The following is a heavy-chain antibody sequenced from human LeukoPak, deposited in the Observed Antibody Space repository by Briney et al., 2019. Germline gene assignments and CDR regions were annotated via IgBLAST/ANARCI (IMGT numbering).Heavy chain of an antibody. J-gene: IGHJ6*02. V-gene: IGHV3-30*18. CDR2: ISYDGSNK. CDR1: GFTFSSYG. CDR3: AKVASYSSSWYDYYYYFGMDV. D-gene: IGHD6-13*01. Sequence: GGSLRLSCAASGFTFSSYGMHWVRQAPGKGLEWVAVISYDGSNKYYADSVKGRFTISRDNSKNTLYLQMNSLRAEDTAVYYCAKVASYSSSWYDYYYYFGMDVWGQGTTVTVSS.